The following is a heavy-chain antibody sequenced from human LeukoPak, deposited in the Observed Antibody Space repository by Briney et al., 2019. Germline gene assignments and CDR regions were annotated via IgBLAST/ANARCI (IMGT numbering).Heavy chain of an antibody. Sequence: SETLSLTCTVSGGSISSYYWSWIRQPAGKGLEWIGRIYTSGSTNYNPSLKSRVTISVDKSKNQFSLKLSSVTAADTAVYYCARASDYYDSSGYSYYYYMDVWGKGTTVTVSS. J-gene: IGHJ6*03. D-gene: IGHD3-22*01. CDR3: ARASDYYDSSGYSYYYYMDV. CDR1: GGSISSYY. CDR2: IYTSGST. V-gene: IGHV4-4*07.